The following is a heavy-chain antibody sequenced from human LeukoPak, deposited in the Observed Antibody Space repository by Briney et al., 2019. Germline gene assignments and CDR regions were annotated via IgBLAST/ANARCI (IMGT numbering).Heavy chain of an antibody. CDR3: ARARSYYYGSGSYRWFDP. CDR2: FYHGGST. D-gene: IGHD3-10*01. V-gene: IGHV4-38-2*02. J-gene: IGHJ5*02. CDR1: GYSISTGYY. Sequence: PSETLSLTCTVSGYSISTGYYWDWIRQPPGKGLEWIGTFYHGGSTYYNPSLKSRVTMSVDTSKNQFSLKLSSVTAADTAVYYYARARSYYYGSGSYRWFDPWGQGTLVTVSS.